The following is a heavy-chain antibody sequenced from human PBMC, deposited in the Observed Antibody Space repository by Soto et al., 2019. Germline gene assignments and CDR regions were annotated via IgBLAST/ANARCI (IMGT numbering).Heavy chain of an antibody. CDR3: ATRMTTAPY. Sequence: EERLVQSGGGLVQPGGSLRLSCAASLFVVSDNYMSWVCQAPGKGLEWVALIYSGGGTDYAESVKGRFTISRDKSKNTLYLQMNSLKAEDTGIYYCATRMTTAPYWGQGTVVTVSS. CDR1: LFVVSDNY. D-gene: IGHD4-17*01. CDR2: IYSGGGT. V-gene: IGHV3-66*01. J-gene: IGHJ4*02.